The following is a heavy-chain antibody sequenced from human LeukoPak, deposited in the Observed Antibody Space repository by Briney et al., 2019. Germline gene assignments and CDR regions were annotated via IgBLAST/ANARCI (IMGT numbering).Heavy chain of an antibody. V-gene: IGHV4-39*07. J-gene: IGHJ1*01. D-gene: IGHD6-13*01. Sequence: SRVTISVDTSKNQFSLKLSSVTAADTAVYYCASPYSSSWYFQHWGQGTLVTVSS. CDR3: ASPYSSSWYFQH.